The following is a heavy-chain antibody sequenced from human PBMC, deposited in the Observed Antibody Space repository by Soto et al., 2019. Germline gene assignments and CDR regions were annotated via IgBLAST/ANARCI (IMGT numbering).Heavy chain of an antibody. CDR1: GYTFTSYA. CDR3: ARGDTAHLRGP. D-gene: IGHD5-18*01. V-gene: IGHV1-3*01. J-gene: IGHJ5*02. CDR2: INAGNGNT. Sequence: VASVKVSCKASGYTFTSYAMHWVRQAPGQRLEWMGWINAGNGNTKYSQKFQGRVTITRDTSASTAYMELSSLRSEDTAVYYCARGDTAHLRGPWGQGTLVTVSS.